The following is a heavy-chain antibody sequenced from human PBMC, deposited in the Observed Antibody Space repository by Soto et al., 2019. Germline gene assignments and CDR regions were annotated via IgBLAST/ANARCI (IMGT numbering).Heavy chain of an antibody. CDR3: ARLTGYYPYYYYGMDV. V-gene: IGHV4-59*08. CDR1: GGSISSYY. CDR2: IYYSGST. J-gene: IGHJ6*02. Sequence: TSETLSLTCTVSGGSISSYYWSWIRQPQGKGLEWIGSIYYSGSTNYNPSLKSRVTISVDTSKNQFSLKLSSVTAADTAVYYCARLTGYYPYYYYGMDVWGQGTTVTVSS. D-gene: IGHD3-9*01.